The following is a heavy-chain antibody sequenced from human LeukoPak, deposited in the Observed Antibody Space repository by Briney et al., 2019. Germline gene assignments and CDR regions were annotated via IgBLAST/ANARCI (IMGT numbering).Heavy chain of an antibody. D-gene: IGHD3-22*01. J-gene: IGHJ4*02. Sequence: GGSLRRSCAASGFTPSSYWMKWGREAPAKGVVWVSRISSDGGSTNYADSVKGRFTISRDNAKNTLYLQMNRLRAEDTAVYYCASGNSGYPSHWGQGTLVTVSS. CDR1: GFTPSSYW. CDR3: ASGNSGYPSH. CDR2: ISSDGGST. V-gene: IGHV3-74*01.